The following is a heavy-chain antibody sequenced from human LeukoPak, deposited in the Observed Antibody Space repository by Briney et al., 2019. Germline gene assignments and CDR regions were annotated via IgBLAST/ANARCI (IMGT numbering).Heavy chain of an antibody. V-gene: IGHV3-7*01. CDR2: IKQDGSEK. J-gene: IGHJ4*02. CDR3: ARDHSDTAMDLYYFDY. D-gene: IGHD5-18*01. CDR1: GFTFSSHA. Sequence: PGGSLRLSCAASGFTFSSHAMTWVRQAPGKGLEWVANIKQDGSEKYYVDSVKGRFTISRDNAKNSLYLQMNSLRAEDTAVYYCARDHSDTAMDLYYFDYWGQGTLVTVSS.